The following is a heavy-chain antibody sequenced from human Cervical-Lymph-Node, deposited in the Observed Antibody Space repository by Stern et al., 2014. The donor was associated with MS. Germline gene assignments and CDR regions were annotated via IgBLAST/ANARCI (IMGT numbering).Heavy chain of an antibody. Sequence: QLVQSGAEVKKPGSSVTVSCKASGGTSTKYAISWARQAPGQGLEWMGGIMPIFRATYSAQRFQGRVTITADESTSTAYMELSSLTSEDTAIYYCSTYGDDFGMDIWGQGTTVTVSS. CDR3: STYGDDFGMDI. J-gene: IGHJ6*02. CDR1: GGTSTKYA. V-gene: IGHV1-69*01. CDR2: IMPIFRAT. D-gene: IGHD4-17*01.